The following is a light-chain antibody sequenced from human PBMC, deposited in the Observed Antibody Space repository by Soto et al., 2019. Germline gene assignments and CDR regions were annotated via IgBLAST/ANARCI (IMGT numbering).Light chain of an antibody. J-gene: IGKJ2*01. V-gene: IGKV3-20*01. CDR1: QSVWSSY. CDR3: QQYGSSPYT. Sequence: EIELTQSPGTLSLSPGEGATLSCRASQSVWSSYLAWYQQKPGQAPRLIIYGASSRATGIPDRFSGSGSGTDFTLTISRLEPEDFAVYYCQQYGSSPYTFGQGTKLEIK. CDR2: GAS.